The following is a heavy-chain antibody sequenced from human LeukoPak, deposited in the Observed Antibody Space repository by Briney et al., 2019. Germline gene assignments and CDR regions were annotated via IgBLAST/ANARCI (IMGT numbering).Heavy chain of an antibody. Sequence: GGSLRLSCAASGFTFSRYGMSWVRQAPAKGLEWVSAISGSGGSTYYADSVKGRFTIARDNSKNTLYLQINSLRAEDTAVYYCAKDHLPGIVVADRDYWGQGTLVTVSS. D-gene: IGHD6-19*01. CDR3: AKDHLPGIVVADRDY. V-gene: IGHV3-23*01. CDR1: GFTFSRYG. J-gene: IGHJ4*02. CDR2: ISGSGGST.